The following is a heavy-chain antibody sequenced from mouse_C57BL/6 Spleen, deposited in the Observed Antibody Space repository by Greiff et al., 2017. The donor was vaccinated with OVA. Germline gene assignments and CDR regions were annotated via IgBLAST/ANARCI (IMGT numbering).Heavy chain of an antibody. CDR3: AREDGSSSFDY. V-gene: IGHV3-1*01. Sequence: EVKLMEPGPGLVKPSQSLSLTCTVTGYSITSGYDWHWIRHFPGNKLEWMGYIRYSGSTNYNPSLKSRISITHDTSKNQFFLKLNSVTTEDTATYYCAREDGSSSFDYWGQGTTLTVSS. D-gene: IGHD1-1*01. CDR2: IRYSGST. CDR1: GYSITSGYD. J-gene: IGHJ2*01.